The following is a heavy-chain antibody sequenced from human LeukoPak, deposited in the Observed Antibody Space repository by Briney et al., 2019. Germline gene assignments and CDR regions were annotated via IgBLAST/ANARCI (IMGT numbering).Heavy chain of an antibody. V-gene: IGHV3-21*01. J-gene: IGHJ6*03. Sequence: PEGSLRLSCAASGFTFGIYSMTWVRQAPGKGLEWVSSISSTSMYIYYADSMRGRFTISRDNAENSLFLQIDSLGVEDTAVYSCARVAAGAEAHTLHYHYMDVWGKGTTVTVSS. CDR1: GFTFGIYS. D-gene: IGHD6-13*01. CDR3: ARVAAGAEAHTLHYHYMDV. CDR2: ISSTSMYI.